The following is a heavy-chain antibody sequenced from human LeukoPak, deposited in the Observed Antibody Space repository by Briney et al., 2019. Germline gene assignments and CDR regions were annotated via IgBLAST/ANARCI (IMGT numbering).Heavy chain of an antibody. CDR2: IYYSGST. J-gene: IGHJ4*02. CDR1: GSSISSSSYY. V-gene: IGHV4-39*01. Sequence: SETLSLTCTVSGSSISSSSYYWGWIRQPPGKGLEWIGSIYYSGSTYYNPSLKSRVTISVDTSKNQFSLKLSSVTAADTAVYYCARHGLELLAFDYWGQGTLVTVSS. D-gene: IGHD1-7*01. CDR3: ARHGLELLAFDY.